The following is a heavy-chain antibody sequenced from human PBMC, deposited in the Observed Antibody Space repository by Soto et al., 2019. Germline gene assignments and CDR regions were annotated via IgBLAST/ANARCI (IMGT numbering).Heavy chain of an antibody. CDR2: IYYSGST. CDR3: ASHGYGFWSGYSRKTPNWFGP. V-gene: IGHV4-39*01. D-gene: IGHD3-3*01. CDR1: GGSISSSSYY. J-gene: IGHJ5*02. Sequence: PSETLSLTCTVSGGSISSSSYYWGWIRQPPGKGLERIGSIYYSGSTYYNPSLKSQVTISVATSKIQFSLKLISVTAADTAGYYCASHGYGFWSGYSRKTPNWFGPWGKGTLVTVSS.